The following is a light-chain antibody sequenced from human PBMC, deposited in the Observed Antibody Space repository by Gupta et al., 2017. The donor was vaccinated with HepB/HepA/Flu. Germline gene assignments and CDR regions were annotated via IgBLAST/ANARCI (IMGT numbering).Light chain of an antibody. CDR2: DAS. J-gene: IGKJ4*01. CDR3: QQRSNWPPLT. CDR1: QSISRY. Sequence: EIVLTQSPATLSLSPGERATLSCRASQSISRYLAWYQQKPGQAPRLLIYDASNRATGIPARFSGSGSGTDFTLTISSREPEDFAVYYCQQRSNWPPLTFGGGTKVEI. V-gene: IGKV3-11*01.